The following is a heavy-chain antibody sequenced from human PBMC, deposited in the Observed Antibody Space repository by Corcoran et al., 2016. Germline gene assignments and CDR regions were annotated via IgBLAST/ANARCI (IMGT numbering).Heavy chain of an antibody. CDR1: GFTFSSYG. CDR3: AKSPAGPIVGATQYFQH. Sequence: QVQLVESGGGVVQPGRSLRLSCAASGFTFSSYGMHWVRQAPGKGLEWVAVISYDGSNKYYADSVKGRFTISRDNSKNTLYLQMNSLRAEETAVYYGAKSPAGPIVGATQYFQHWGQGTLVTVSS. D-gene: IGHD1-26*01. V-gene: IGHV3-30*18. CDR2: ISYDGSNK. J-gene: IGHJ1*01.